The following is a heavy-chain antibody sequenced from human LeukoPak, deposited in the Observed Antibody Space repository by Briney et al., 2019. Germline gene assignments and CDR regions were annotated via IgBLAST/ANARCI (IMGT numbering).Heavy chain of an antibody. V-gene: IGHV4-31*03. CDR2: IYYSGST. J-gene: IGHJ5*02. CDR1: GGSISSGGYY. Sequence: PSETLSLTCTVSGGSISSGGYYWSWIRQHPGKGLEWIGYIYYSGSTYYNPSLRSRVTISVDTSKNQFSLKLSSVTAADTAVYYCARVAYYDSSGYLTHRHNWFDPWGQGTLVTVSS. CDR3: ARVAYYDSSGYLTHRHNWFDP. D-gene: IGHD3-22*01.